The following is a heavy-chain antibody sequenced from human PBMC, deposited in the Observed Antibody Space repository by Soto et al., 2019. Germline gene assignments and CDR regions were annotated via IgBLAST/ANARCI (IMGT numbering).Heavy chain of an antibody. CDR1: GGSISSYY. J-gene: IGHJ4*02. V-gene: IGHV4-59*08. CDR3: ARHSSSTGWPHYLDY. D-gene: IGHD6-19*01. CDR2: IYYSGST. Sequence: SETLSLTCTVSGGSISSYYWSWIRQPPGKGLEWIGYIYYSGSTNYNPSLKSRVTISVDTSKNQFSLKLSSVTAADTAVFYCARHSSSTGWPHYLDYWGQGTLVTVSS.